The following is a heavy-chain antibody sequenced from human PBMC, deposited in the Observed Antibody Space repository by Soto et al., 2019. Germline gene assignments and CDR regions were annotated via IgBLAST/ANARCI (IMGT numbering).Heavy chain of an antibody. Sequence: PSETLSLTCAVYGGSFSGYYWSWIRQPPGKGLEWIGEINHSGSTNYNPSLKSRVTISVDTSKNQFSLKLSSVTAADTAVYYCARGRSGLPRLNDYWGQGTLVTVS. J-gene: IGHJ4*02. CDR1: GGSFSGYY. CDR2: INHSGST. V-gene: IGHV4-34*01. CDR3: ARGRSGLPRLNDY.